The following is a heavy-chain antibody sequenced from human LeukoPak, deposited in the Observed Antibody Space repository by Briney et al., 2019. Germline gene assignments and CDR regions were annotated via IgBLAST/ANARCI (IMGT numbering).Heavy chain of an antibody. J-gene: IGHJ1*01. CDR2: ISSSSSYI. V-gene: IGHV3-21*06. CDR3: ARDGSSRSLQF. CDR1: GFTLSSYS. Sequence: GGSLRLSCAASGFTLSSYSMNWVRQAPGKGLEWVSSISSSSSYICYADSVKGRFTISRDNAKNSLYVQMDSLRAEDTAVYYCARDGSSRSLQFWGQGTLVTVSS.